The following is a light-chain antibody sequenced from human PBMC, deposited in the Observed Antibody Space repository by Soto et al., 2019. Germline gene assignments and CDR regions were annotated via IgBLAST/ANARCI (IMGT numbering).Light chain of an antibody. V-gene: IGLV2-14*01. CDR2: EVS. CDR1: STYIGGYTY. Sequence: QLVLTQPASVSESPGQSITISCTGASTYIGGYTYVSWYQQHPGRAPKLMIYEVSNRPSGVSNRFSGSKSGNTASLTISGLQAEDEADYYCSSYTNSSDVVFGEGTKLTVL. CDR3: SSYTNSSDVV. J-gene: IGLJ2*01.